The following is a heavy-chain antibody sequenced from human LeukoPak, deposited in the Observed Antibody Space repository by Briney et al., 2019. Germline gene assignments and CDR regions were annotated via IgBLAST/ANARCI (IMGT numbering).Heavy chain of an antibody. CDR2: MNPNSGNT. V-gene: IGHV1-8*01. D-gene: IGHD2-21*02. Sequence: ASVKVSCKASGYTFTSYDINWVRQATGQGLEWMGWMNPNSGNTGYAQKFQGRVTMTRNTSISTAYMELSSLRSEDTAVYYCARQTYCGGDCYSYYYYYMDVRGKGTTVTVSS. CDR1: GYTFTSYD. J-gene: IGHJ6*03. CDR3: ARQTYCGGDCYSYYYYYMDV.